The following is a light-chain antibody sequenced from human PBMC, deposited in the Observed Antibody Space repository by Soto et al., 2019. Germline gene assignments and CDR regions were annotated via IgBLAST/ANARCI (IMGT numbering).Light chain of an antibody. J-gene: IGKJ2*01. V-gene: IGKV1-5*01. CDR2: DAS. CDR1: EYIGYF. CDR3: KHYKSFPYT. Sequence: DSQMTQTPSTLSASVGDRVTITCRATEYIGYFLAWYQQAPGKAPQLLISDASKLQSGVPSRFSGSGAGTEFTLTITSLQADDFATYYCKHYKSFPYTFGPGTKLDI.